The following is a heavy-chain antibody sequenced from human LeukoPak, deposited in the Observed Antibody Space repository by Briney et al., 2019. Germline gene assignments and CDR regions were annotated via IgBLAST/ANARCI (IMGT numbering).Heavy chain of an antibody. CDR3: AKDQAGYSSSYNYYMDV. J-gene: IGHJ6*03. CDR2: ISGSGGSA. CDR1: GFTFSNYA. V-gene: IGHV3-23*01. Sequence: PGGSLRLSCAASGFTFSNYAMSWVRQAPGKGLEWVSTISGSGGSAYYADSVKGRFTISRDNSKNTLYLQMNSLRAEDTAVYYCAKDQAGYSSSYNYYMDVWAKGTTVTVSS. D-gene: IGHD6-13*01.